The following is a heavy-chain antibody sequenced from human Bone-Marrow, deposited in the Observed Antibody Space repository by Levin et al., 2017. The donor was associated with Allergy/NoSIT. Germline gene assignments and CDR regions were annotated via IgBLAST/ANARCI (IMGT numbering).Heavy chain of an antibody. Sequence: GGSLRLSCAASGFTFSTYSMNWVRQAPGKGLEWIAYIGWAFNTDYADSVHGRFTITRDNDKNSVYLQMNGLRAEDTAVYYCARDFKYAFDMWGQGTIVTVSS. V-gene: IGHV3-21*05. J-gene: IGHJ3*02. CDR2: IGWAFNT. CDR3: ARDFKYAFDM. CDR1: GFTFSTYS.